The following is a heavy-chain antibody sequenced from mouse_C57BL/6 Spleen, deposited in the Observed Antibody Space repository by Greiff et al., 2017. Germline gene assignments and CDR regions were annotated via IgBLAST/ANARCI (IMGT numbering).Heavy chain of an antibody. CDR1: GYAFTNYL. V-gene: IGHV1-54*01. CDR2: INPGSGGT. D-gene: IGHD1-1*02. Sequence: QVQLQQSGAELVRPGTSVKVSCKASGYAFTNYLIEWVKQRPGQGLEWIGVINPGSGGTKYNEKFKGKATLTADKSSSTAYMQLSRLTSADSAVYFCARGGPITKEVHQAWFAYWGQGTLVTFSA. J-gene: IGHJ3*01. CDR3: ARGGPITKEVHQAWFAY.